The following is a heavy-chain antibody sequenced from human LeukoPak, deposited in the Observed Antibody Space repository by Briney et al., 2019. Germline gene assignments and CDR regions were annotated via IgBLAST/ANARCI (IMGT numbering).Heavy chain of an antibody. CDR2: ISSSGSTI. J-gene: IGHJ6*03. V-gene: IGHV3-48*03. CDR3: AKTMGYYYIDV. CDR1: GFTFSSYE. Sequence: GGSLRLSCAASGFTFSSYEMNWVRQAPGKGLEWVSYISSSGSTIYYADSVKGRFTISRDNSKNTLYLQMNSLRAEDTAVYYCAKTMGYYYIDVWGQGTMVTVSS.